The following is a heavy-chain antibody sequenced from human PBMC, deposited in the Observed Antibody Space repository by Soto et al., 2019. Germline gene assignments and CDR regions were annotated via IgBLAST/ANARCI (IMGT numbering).Heavy chain of an antibody. J-gene: IGHJ6*04. Sequence: SETLSLTCTVSGGSVSGGSYYWNWIRQPPGKGLEWIGYIYYSGSSNYNPSLKSRVTISIDTSKNQFSLKLSSVTAADTAVYYCARDVDLGEEDFWGKGTTVTVSS. V-gene: IGHV4-61*01. D-gene: IGHD4-17*01. CDR3: ARDVDLGEEDF. CDR2: IYYSGSS. CDR1: GGSVSGGSYY.